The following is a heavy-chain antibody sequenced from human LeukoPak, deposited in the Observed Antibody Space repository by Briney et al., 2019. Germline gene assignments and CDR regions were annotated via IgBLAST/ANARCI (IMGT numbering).Heavy chain of an antibody. CDR3: ARRLIATHSFDY. V-gene: IGHV3-30*03. CDR1: GFTFSSHG. D-gene: IGHD6-6*01. CDR2: ISYHGINK. Sequence: GGSLRLSCAASGFTFSSHGMHWVRQAPGKGLEWVAVISYHGINKYYADSVKGRFTISRDNSKNTLYLQMNSLRAEDTAVYYCARRLIATHSFDYWGQGTLVTVSS. J-gene: IGHJ4*02.